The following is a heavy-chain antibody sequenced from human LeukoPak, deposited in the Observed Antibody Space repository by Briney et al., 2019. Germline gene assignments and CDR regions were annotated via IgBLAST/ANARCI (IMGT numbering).Heavy chain of an antibody. CDR3: ARFSSGWYYFDY. Sequence: GGSLRLSCAASGFTFSDYYMSWIRQAPGKGLEWVSYISSRSSHTNYADSVKGRFTISRDSAKNSLYLQMNSLRAEDTAVYYCARFSSGWYYFDYWGQGTLVTVSS. J-gene: IGHJ4*02. CDR1: GFTFSDYY. D-gene: IGHD6-19*01. V-gene: IGHV3-11*03. CDR2: ISSRSSHT.